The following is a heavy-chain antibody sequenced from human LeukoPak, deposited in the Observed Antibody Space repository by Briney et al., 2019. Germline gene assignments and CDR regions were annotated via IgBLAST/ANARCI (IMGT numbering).Heavy chain of an antibody. CDR3: ARGPYSSGSIDY. J-gene: IGHJ4*02. V-gene: IGHV4-59*01. CDR2: IYYSGST. CDR1: GGSISSYY. D-gene: IGHD6-19*01. Sequence: SETLSLTCTVSGGSISSYYWSWIRQPPGKGLEWIGYIYYSGSTNYNPSLKSRVTISVDTSKNQFSLKLSSVTAADTAVYYCARGPYSSGSIDYWGQGTLVTVSS.